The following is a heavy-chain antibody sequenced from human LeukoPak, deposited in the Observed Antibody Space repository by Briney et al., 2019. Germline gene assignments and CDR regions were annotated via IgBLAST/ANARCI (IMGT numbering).Heavy chain of an antibody. J-gene: IGHJ6*02. CDR1: GYTFTSYG. V-gene: IGHV1-18*01. CDR3: ARRIVGATMCPCGMDV. CDR2: ISAYNGKT. D-gene: IGHD1-26*01. Sequence: ASVKVSCNASGYTFTSYGISWVRQAPGQGLEWMGWISAYNGKTNYAQKLQSRVTMTTDTSTSTAYMELRSLRSDDTAVYYCARRIVGATMCPCGMDVWGQGTTVTVSS.